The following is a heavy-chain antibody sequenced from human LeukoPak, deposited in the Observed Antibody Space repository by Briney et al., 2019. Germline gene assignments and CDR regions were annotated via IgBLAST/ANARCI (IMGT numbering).Heavy chain of an antibody. CDR2: IYPGDSDT. D-gene: IGHD2-2*01. Sequence: GESLKISCRGSGYSFTTYWIGWVRQMPGKGLEWMGIIYPGDSDTKYSPSFQGQVTMSADKSINTAYLQWSSLKASDTAMYYCARRQGCSSTSCPPDSWGQGTLVTVSS. J-gene: IGHJ4*02. CDR3: ARRQGCSSTSCPPDS. CDR1: GYSFTTYW. V-gene: IGHV5-51*01.